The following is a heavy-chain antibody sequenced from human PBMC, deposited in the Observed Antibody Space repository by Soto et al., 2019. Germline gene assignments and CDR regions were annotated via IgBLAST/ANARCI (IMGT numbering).Heavy chain of an antibody. CDR2: IYYSGST. Sequence: SATLSLTCTVSGVSISSYYWSWILQPPGKGLEWIGYIYYSGSTNYNPSLKSRVTISVDTSKNQFSLKLSSVTAADTAVYYCARPYGGNLHSWRHSPPVTVPS. J-gene: IGHJ5*01. CDR1: GVSISSYY. CDR3: ARPYGGNLHS. V-gene: IGHV4-59*08. D-gene: IGHD4-17*01.